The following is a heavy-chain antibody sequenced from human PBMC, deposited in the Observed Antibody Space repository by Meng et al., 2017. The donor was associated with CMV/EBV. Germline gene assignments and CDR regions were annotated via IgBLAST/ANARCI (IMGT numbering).Heavy chain of an antibody. V-gene: IGHV3-7*01. CDR3: ARDCSSTSCWGIWYYGMDV. CDR2: IKQDGSEK. D-gene: IGHD2-2*01. Sequence: SLMISCAASGFTFSSYWMSWVRQAPGKGRELVANIKQDGSEKYYVDSVKGRFTITRDNAKTSLYLKMNSLRAEDTAVYYCARDCSSTSCWGIWYYGMDVWGQGTTVTVSS. CDR1: GFTFSSYW. J-gene: IGHJ6*02.